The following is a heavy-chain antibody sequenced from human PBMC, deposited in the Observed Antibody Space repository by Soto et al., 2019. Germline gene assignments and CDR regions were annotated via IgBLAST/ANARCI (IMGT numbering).Heavy chain of an antibody. D-gene: IGHD5-12*01. CDR2: ISYDGNNK. Sequence: GGSLRFSCAASGFTFSSYAMHWVRQAPGKGLEWVAVISYDGNNKYYADSVKGRFTISRDNSKNTLYLQMNSLRAEDTAVYYCARVTNSGYTYYYYGMDVWGQGTTVTVSS. CDR1: GFTFSSYA. CDR3: ARVTNSGYTYYYYGMDV. J-gene: IGHJ6*02. V-gene: IGHV3-30-3*01.